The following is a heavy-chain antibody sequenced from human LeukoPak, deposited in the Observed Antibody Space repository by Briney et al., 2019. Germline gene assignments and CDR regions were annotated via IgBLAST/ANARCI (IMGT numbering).Heavy chain of an antibody. CDR2: ISGSGDNT. J-gene: IGHJ4*02. D-gene: IGHD3-10*01. Sequence: PGGSLRLSCAASGFTFSSYGMRWVRQAPGKGLDWVSGISGSGDNTYYADSVKGRFTISRDNYKNMLYLQMNSLRAEDTAVYYCAKGYRSGSYYSDFDYWGQGTLVTVSS. V-gene: IGHV3-23*01. CDR1: GFTFSSYG. CDR3: AKGYRSGSYYSDFDY.